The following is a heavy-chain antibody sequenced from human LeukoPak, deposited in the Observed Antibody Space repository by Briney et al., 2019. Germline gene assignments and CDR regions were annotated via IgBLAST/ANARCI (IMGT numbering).Heavy chain of an antibody. Sequence: GGSLTLSCATSGFTFTSYWMHWVRQVAGKGLVWLARVDHGGSGINYADSVKGRFTSSRDNAKSTVYLQMNSLRVEDTAVYYCVVAMDVWGKGTTVAVSS. CDR1: GFTFTSYW. D-gene: IGHD5-12*01. V-gene: IGHV3-74*01. J-gene: IGHJ6*03. CDR2: VDHGGSGI. CDR3: VVAMDV.